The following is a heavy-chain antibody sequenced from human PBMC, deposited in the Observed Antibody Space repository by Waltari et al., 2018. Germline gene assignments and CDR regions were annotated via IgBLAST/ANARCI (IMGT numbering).Heavy chain of an antibody. CDR1: GSSISSGFS. J-gene: IGHJ4*02. Sequence: QVQLQESGPGLVKPSETLSLTCAVSGSSISSGFSWGWIRQPPGKGLEWIGNIFQSGTGSAYYNPSLKSRVIISVDTSKNQFSLRLSSLTAADTALYYCARVSYDDYFDFWGPGTLVTVSS. V-gene: IGHV4-38-2*01. CDR2: IFQSGTGSA. CDR3: ARVSYDDYFDF. D-gene: IGHD3-3*01.